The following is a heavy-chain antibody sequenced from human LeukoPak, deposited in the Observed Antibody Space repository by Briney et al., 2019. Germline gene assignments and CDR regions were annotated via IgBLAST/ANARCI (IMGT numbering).Heavy chain of an antibody. CDR3: ASHRGTYYQYYYGMDV. J-gene: IGHJ6*02. V-gene: IGHV1-18*01. D-gene: IGHD1/OR15-1a*01. CDR2: ISVYNGDT. Sequence: ASVKVSCKASGYTFSSFGFMWVRQAPGQGLDWMGWISVYNGDTRYAQKFQGRVTMTRNTSITTTYLELSSLRSEDTAVYYCASHRGTYYQYYYGMDVWGQGTTVTVSS. CDR1: GYTFSSFG.